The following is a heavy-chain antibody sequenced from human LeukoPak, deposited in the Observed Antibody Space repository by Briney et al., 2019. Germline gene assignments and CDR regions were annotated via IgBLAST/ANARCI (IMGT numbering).Heavy chain of an antibody. CDR3: AKDGGGYDTSGYYYGDY. Sequence: PGGSLRLSCAASGFSFSSYRMNWVRQAPGKGLEWVSTISGSGGSTYYADSVKGRFTISRDNSKNTLYLQMSSLRAEDTAVYYCAKDGGGYDTSGYYYGDYWGQGTLVTVSS. V-gene: IGHV3-23*01. D-gene: IGHD3-22*01. CDR2: ISGSGGST. CDR1: GFSFSSYR. J-gene: IGHJ4*02.